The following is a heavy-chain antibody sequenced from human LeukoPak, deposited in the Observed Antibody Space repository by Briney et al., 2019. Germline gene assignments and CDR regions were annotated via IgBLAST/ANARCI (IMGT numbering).Heavy chain of an antibody. CDR3: AGSGTLWFDY. V-gene: IGHV3-53*01. J-gene: IGHJ4*02. CDR1: GFTFSSYG. Sequence: PGGSLRLSCAASGFTFSSYGMRWVRQAPGKGLEWVSVIYSGGSTYYADSVKGRFTISRDNSKNTLYLQMNSLRAEDTAVYYCAGSGTLWFDYWGQGTLVTVSS. CDR2: IYSGGST. D-gene: IGHD2-2*01.